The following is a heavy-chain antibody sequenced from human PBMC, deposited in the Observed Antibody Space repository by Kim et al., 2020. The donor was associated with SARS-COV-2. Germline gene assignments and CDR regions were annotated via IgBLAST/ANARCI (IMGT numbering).Heavy chain of an antibody. CDR1: GFTVSSNY. CDR2: IYSGGST. CDR3: AREKEEEGPAPSDGMDV. J-gene: IGHJ6*02. V-gene: IGHV3-53*04. Sequence: GGSLRLSCAASGFTVSSNYMSWVRQAPGKGLEWVSVIYSGGSTYYADSVKGRFTISRHNSKNTLYLQMNSLRAEDTAVYYCAREKEEEGPAPSDGMDVWGQGTTVTVSS.